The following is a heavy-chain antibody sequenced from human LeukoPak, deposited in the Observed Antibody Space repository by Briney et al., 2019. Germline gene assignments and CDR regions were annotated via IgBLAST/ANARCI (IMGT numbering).Heavy chain of an antibody. V-gene: IGHV7-4-1*02. CDR1: GYTFTSYA. CDR3: ARSYSSSWYDEYYYYYYMDV. CDR2: INTNTGNP. D-gene: IGHD6-13*01. J-gene: IGHJ6*03. Sequence: ASVKVSCKASGYTFTSYAMNWVRQAPGQGLEWMGWINTNTGNPTYAQGFTGRFVFSLDTSVSTAYLQISSLKAEDTAVYYCARSYSSSWYDEYYYYYYMDVWGKGTTVTVSS.